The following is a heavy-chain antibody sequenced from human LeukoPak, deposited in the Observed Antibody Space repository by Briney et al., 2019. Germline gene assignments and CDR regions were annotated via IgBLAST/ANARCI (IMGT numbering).Heavy chain of an antibody. V-gene: IGHV4-59*08. D-gene: IGHD6-6*01. J-gene: IGHJ4*02. CDR2: IHYSGST. CDR1: GDSINSYY. CDR3: ARRWGYSSSPHFDY. Sequence: SETLSLTCTVSGDSINSYYWNWIRQPPGKGLEWIGYIHYSGSTTYNPSLKSRVTISVDTSKNQLSLKLSSVTAADTAVYYCARRWGYSSSPHFDYWGQGTLVTVSS.